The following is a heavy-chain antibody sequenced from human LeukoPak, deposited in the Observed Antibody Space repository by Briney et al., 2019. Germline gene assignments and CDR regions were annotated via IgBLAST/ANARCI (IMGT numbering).Heavy chain of an antibody. J-gene: IGHJ6*02. CDR3: AKDLDNPNDYGDYKAYYYGMDV. D-gene: IGHD4-17*01. CDR1: GFTFSSYG. V-gene: IGHV3-30*18. CDR2: ISYDGSNK. Sequence: RRSLRLSCAASGFTFSSYGMHWVRQAPGKGLEWVAVISYDGSNKYYADSVKGRFTISRDNSKNTLYLQMNSLRAEDTAVYYCAKDLDNPNDYGDYKAYYYGMDVWGQGTTVTVSS.